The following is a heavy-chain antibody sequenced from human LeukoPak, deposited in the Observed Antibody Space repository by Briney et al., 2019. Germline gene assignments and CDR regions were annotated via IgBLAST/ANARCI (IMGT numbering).Heavy chain of an antibody. J-gene: IGHJ6*03. Sequence: ASVKVSCKASGYTFTSYGISWVRQAPGQGLEWMGWISAYNGNTNYAQKFQGRVTITADKSTSTAYMELSSLRSEDTAVYYCARGYSSSFYYYMDVWGKGTTVTVSS. CDR1: GYTFTSYG. CDR3: ARGYSSSFYYYMDV. V-gene: IGHV1-18*01. D-gene: IGHD6-6*01. CDR2: ISAYNGNT.